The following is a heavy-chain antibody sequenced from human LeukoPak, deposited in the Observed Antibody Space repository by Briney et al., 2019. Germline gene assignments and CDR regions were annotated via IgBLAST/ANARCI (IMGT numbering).Heavy chain of an antibody. CDR2: ISSSSSTI. D-gene: IGHD6-6*01. Sequence: GGSLRLSCAASGFTFSSYSMNSFRQAPAKGLEWVSYISSSSSTIYYADSVKGRFTISRDNAKNSLYLQMNSLRAEDTAVYYCAREPPSVAALPTDYWGQGTLVTVSS. J-gene: IGHJ4*02. V-gene: IGHV3-48*01. CDR3: AREPPSVAALPTDY. CDR1: GFTFSSYS.